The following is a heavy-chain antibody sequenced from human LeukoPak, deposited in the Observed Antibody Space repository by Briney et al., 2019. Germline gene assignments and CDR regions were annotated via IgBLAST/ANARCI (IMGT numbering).Heavy chain of an antibody. V-gene: IGHV4-39*01. CDR2: IDYTGRN. Sequence: PSETLCLSCTVSGGSISGSNDYWGWIRQSPGKELEWIGYIDYTGRNHSNPSLKSLVTCFVDTSQNQFPLRLSSVTAADAAVYYCARHGTIASESYFDYWGQGALVTVSS. J-gene: IGHJ4*02. CDR1: GGSISGSNDY. CDR3: ARHGTIASESYFDY. D-gene: IGHD1-26*01.